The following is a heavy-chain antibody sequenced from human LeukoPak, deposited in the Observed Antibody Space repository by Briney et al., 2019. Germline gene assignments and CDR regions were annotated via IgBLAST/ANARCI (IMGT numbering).Heavy chain of an antibody. J-gene: IGHJ4*02. V-gene: IGHV3-23*01. CDR3: ATRRGVTMVRESPNGGSY. D-gene: IGHD3-10*01. Sequence: GGSLRLSCAASGFTFSSYAMTWVRQAPGKGLEWVSVVTGSGSSTYYADSVKGRFTISRDNSKNTLYLQMNSLRAEDTAVYYCATRRGVTMVRESPNGGSYWGQGTLVTVSS. CDR2: VTGSGSST. CDR1: GFTFSSYA.